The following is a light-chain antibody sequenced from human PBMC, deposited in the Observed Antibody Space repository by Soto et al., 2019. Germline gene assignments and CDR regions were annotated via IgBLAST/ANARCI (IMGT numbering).Light chain of an antibody. Sequence: EIVMTQSPATLSVSPGETVTLSCRASQSVSTKSAWYQQRPGQAPRLLIYGASTRATGIPARFSGSGSGTEFTLTIGSLQSEDFAIYFCQQYKDWFSITFGQGTRLEIK. V-gene: IGKV3-15*01. J-gene: IGKJ5*01. CDR2: GAS. CDR3: QQYKDWFSIT. CDR1: QSVSTK.